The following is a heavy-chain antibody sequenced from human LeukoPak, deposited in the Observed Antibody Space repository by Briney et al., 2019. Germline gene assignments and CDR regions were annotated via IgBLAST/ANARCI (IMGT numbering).Heavy chain of an antibody. Sequence: GASVKVSCKASGGTFSSYAISWVRQAPGQGLEWMGGIIPIFGTANYAQKFQGRVTITADKSTSTAYMELSSLRSEDTAVYYCAKQQWLVKDYYYYYMDVWGKGTTVTVSS. V-gene: IGHV1-69*06. J-gene: IGHJ6*03. CDR1: GGTFSSYA. CDR2: IIPIFGTA. CDR3: AKQQWLVKDYYYYYMDV. D-gene: IGHD6-19*01.